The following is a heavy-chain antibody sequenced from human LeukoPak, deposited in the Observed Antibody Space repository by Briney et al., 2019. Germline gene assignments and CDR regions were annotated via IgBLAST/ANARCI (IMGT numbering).Heavy chain of an antibody. CDR3: ARVVACSGGSCYHWSWFDP. CDR2: IYYSGST. Sequence: SETLSLTCTVSGGSISSYYWSWIRQPPGKGLEWIGYIYYSGSTNYNPSLKSRVTISVDTSENQFSLKLSSVTAADTAVYYCARVVACSGGSCYHWSWFDPWGQGTLVTVSS. V-gene: IGHV4-59*01. CDR1: GGSISSYY. D-gene: IGHD2-15*01. J-gene: IGHJ5*02.